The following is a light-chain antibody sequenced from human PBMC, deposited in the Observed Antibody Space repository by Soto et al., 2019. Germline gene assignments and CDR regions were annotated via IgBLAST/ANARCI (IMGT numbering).Light chain of an antibody. CDR2: GAS. J-gene: IGKJ1*01. CDR1: QSVSSD. V-gene: IGKV3-15*01. Sequence: DIVMTQSPATLSLSPLEISTLSCSASQSVSSDLAWYHQKPGQAPRLLIYGASTRATGIPARFSGSGSGTEFTLTISSLQSEDSAVYYCQQYNNWPPITFGQGTKVDIK. CDR3: QQYNNWPPIT.